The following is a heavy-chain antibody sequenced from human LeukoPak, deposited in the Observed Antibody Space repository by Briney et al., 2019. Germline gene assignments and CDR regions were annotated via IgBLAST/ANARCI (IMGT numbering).Heavy chain of an antibody. V-gene: IGHV1-69*05. D-gene: IGHD3-22*01. CDR1: GGTFSSYA. J-gene: IGHJ4*02. CDR3: ARGHRTSLDYYDSSGYSPPDY. CDR2: IIPIFGTA. Sequence: SVKVSCKASGGTFSSYAISWVRQAPGQGLEWMGGIIPIFGTANYAQKLQGRVTMTTDTSTSTAYMELRSLRSDDTAVYYCARGHRTSLDYYDSSGYSPPDYWGQGTLVTVSS.